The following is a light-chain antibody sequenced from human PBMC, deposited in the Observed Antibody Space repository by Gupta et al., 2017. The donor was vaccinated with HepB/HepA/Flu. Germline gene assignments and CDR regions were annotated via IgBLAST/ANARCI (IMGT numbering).Light chain of an antibody. CDR3: QQYNHLPFT. CDR2: DAS. Sequence: DIQMTQSPSSLSASIGDRVTITCQASQDITNYLSWYQQKPGKAPKLLIYDASNLETGVPQRFSGSGSGTDFTFTISSLQPEDIATDYCQQYNHLPFTFGPGTKVDF. J-gene: IGKJ3*01. V-gene: IGKV1-33*01. CDR1: QDITNY.